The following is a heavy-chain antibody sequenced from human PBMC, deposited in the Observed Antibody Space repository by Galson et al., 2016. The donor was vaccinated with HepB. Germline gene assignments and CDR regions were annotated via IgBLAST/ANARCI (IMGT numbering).Heavy chain of an antibody. J-gene: IGHJ4*02. V-gene: IGHV3-7*04. D-gene: IGHD1-1*01. CDR3: ARAYQYTLDY. Sequence: SLRLSCAASGLTFSRFWMTWVRQAPGKGLEWVANINQDGSEKHYLDSVRGRSTISRDNAKNSLYLQMNSLRAEDTAVYLCARAYQYTLDYWGQGTLVTVSS. CDR2: INQDGSEK. CDR1: GLTFSRFW.